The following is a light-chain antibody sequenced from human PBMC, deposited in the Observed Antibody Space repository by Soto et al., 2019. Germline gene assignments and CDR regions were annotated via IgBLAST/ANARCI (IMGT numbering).Light chain of an antibody. CDR1: SSDVGNYNY. J-gene: IGLJ3*02. CDR3: CSYAGIYTWV. CDR2: DVN. Sequence: QSALTQPRSVSGSPGQSVTISCTGTSSDVGNYNYVSWYQQHPGKAPKVMIYDVNKRPSGVPNRFSGSKSGNTASLTISGLQAEDEADYYCCSYAGIYTWVFGGGTQLTVL. V-gene: IGLV2-11*01.